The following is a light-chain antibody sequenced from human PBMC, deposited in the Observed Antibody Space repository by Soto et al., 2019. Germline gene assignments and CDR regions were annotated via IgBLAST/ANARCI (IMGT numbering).Light chain of an antibody. CDR2: SDN. J-gene: IGLJ1*01. Sequence: QSVLTQPPSASGTPGQRVSISCSGSNSNIGSNTVNWYQHLPGTAPKLLIYSDNQRPSGVPDRFSGSKSGTSASLAISGLQSEDEADYYCAAWDDSLNGHVFGTGTKLTVL. CDR1: NSNIGSNT. CDR3: AAWDDSLNGHV. V-gene: IGLV1-44*01.